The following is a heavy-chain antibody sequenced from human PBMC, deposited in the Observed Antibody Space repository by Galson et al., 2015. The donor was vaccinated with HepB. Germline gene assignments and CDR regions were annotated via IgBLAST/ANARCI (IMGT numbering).Heavy chain of an antibody. D-gene: IGHD5-18*01. J-gene: IGHJ4*02. CDR1: GFTFSNAW. Sequence: SLRLSCAASGFTFSNAWMSWVRQAPGKGLEWVGRIKSKTDGGTTDYAAPVKGRFTISRDDSKNTLYLQMNSLKTEDTAVYYCTTGPLLASVDTAMAFDYWGQGTLVTVSS. V-gene: IGHV3-15*01. CDR3: TTGPLLASVDTAMAFDY. CDR2: IKSKTDGGTT.